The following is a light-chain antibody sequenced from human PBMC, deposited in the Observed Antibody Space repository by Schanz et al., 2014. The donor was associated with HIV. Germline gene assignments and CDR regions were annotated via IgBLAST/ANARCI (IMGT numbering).Light chain of an antibody. CDR1: SSDVGGYKY. CDR2: EVS. J-gene: IGLJ3*02. Sequence: QSALTQPASVSGSPGQSVTISCTGTSSDVGGYKYVSWYQQHPGKAPKLMIYEVSKRPSGVSNRFSGSKSGNTASLTISGLQAEDEADYHCCSYAGSSTWVFGGGTKLTVL. V-gene: IGLV2-23*02. CDR3: CSYAGSSTWV.